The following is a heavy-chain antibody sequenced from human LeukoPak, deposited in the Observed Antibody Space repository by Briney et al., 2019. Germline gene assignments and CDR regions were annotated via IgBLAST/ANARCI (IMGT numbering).Heavy chain of an antibody. CDR1: GFTFSSYG. CDR3: AKDRGDGYNLGGLDY. Sequence: GGSLRLSCAASGFTFSSYGMHWVRQAPGKGLEWVAVISYDGSNKYYADSVKGRFTISRDNSKNTLYLQMNSLRAEDTAVYYCAKDRGDGYNLGGLDYWGQGTLVTVSS. D-gene: IGHD5-24*01. V-gene: IGHV3-30*18. J-gene: IGHJ4*02. CDR2: ISYDGSNK.